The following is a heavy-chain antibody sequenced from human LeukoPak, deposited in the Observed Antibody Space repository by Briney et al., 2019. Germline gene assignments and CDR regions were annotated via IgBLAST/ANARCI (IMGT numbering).Heavy chain of an antibody. V-gene: IGHV3-13*01. Sequence: PGGSLRLSCAASGFRFSTYDMHWVRQVIGKGLEWVSAIGTAGDTYYPGSVKGRFTISRENAKNCLYLQMNSLRAGDTAVYYCARRATTERGHSYGLDYWGQGTLVTVSS. CDR2: IGTAGDT. CDR1: GFRFSTYD. CDR3: ARRATTERGHSYGLDY. J-gene: IGHJ4*02. D-gene: IGHD5-18*01.